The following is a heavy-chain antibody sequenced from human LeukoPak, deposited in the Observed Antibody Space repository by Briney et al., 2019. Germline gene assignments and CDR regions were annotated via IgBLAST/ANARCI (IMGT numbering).Heavy chain of an antibody. D-gene: IGHD1-26*01. V-gene: IGHV4-59*08. CDR1: GGSISSYY. CDR2: IYNSGTIYYSGST. Sequence: SETLSLTCTVSGGSISSYYWSWIRQPPGKGLEWIGYIYNSGTIYYSGSTNYNPSLLSRVTISVDTSKNQFSLKLRSVTAADTAVYYCARPFSGSYSDAFDLWGQGTMVTVSS. CDR3: ARPFSGSYSDAFDL. J-gene: IGHJ3*01.